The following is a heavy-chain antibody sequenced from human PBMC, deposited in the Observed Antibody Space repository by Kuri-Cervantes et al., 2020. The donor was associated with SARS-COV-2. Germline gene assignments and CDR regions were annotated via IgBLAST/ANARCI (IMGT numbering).Heavy chain of an antibody. J-gene: IGHJ4*02. CDR1: GYTLTSYD. CDR2: INPSGGST. CDR3: ARGHRGSYDFWSGYYHNYDY. V-gene: IGHV1-46*01. Sequence: ASVKVSCKASGYTLTSYDMHWVRQAPGQGLEWMGIINPSGGSTSYAQKFQGRVTMTRDTSTSTVYMELSSLRSEDTAVYYCARGHRGSYDFWSGYYHNYDYWGQGTLVTVSS. D-gene: IGHD3-3*01.